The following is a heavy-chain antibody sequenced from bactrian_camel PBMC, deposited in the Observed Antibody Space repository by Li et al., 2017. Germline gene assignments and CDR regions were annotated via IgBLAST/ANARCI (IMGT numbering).Heavy chain of an antibody. CDR1: GDTYNYC. D-gene: IGHD7*01. Sequence: HVQLVESGGGSVQAGGFLTLSCAASGDTYNYCMGWFRQAPGKEREGVATIGTYGTTSYVDSARGRFTISRDNAKNTVYLQLNSLKTEDTAMYYCGACPPNGGGCLQYWGQGTQVTVS. V-gene: IGHV3S53*01. CDR2: IGTYGTT. J-gene: IGHJ4*01. CDR3: GACPPNGGGCLQY.